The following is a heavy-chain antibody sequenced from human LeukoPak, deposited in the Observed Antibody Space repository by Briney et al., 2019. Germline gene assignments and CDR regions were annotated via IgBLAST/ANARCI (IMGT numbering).Heavy chain of an antibody. CDR3: ARVKDYYDGSVYHFLDY. D-gene: IGHD3-22*01. CDR1: GDSVSSNTAA. CDR2: TYYRSKWYN. Sequence: SQTLSLTCAISGDSVSSNTAAWSWIRQSPSRGLEWLGRTYYRSKWYNDYAVSVKSRITINPDTSKNQFSLQLNSVTSEDTAVYYCARVKDYYDGSVYHFLDYWGQGSLVSVSS. V-gene: IGHV6-1*01. J-gene: IGHJ4*02.